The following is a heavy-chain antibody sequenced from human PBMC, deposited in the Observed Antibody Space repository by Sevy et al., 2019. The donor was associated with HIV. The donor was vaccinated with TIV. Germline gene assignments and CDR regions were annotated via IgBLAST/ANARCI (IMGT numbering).Heavy chain of an antibody. V-gene: IGHV3-30*18. CDR1: GFTFSSYA. J-gene: IGHJ1*01. D-gene: IGHD3-16*01. Sequence: GGSLRLSCAASGFTFSSYAIHWVRQTPGKGLEWVAVISYDGNNKYYADSVKGRFTVSRDNSKNTLYAQMNSLRAEDTAEYYCAKDHKLWSEGGFLDHWGQGTLVTVSS. CDR3: AKDHKLWSEGGFLDH. CDR2: ISYDGNNK.